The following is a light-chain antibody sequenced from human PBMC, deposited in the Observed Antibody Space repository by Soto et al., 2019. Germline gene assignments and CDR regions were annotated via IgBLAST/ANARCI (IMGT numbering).Light chain of an antibody. V-gene: IGLV1-47*01. Sequence: QSVLTQPPSAYGTPGQRVTISCSGSSSNIGSNYVYWYQQLPGTAPKLLIYRNNQRPSGVPDRFSGSKSGTSASLAISGLRSEDEADYYCAAWDDSLSAFYVFGTGTKVTVL. J-gene: IGLJ1*01. CDR2: RNN. CDR1: SSNIGSNY. CDR3: AAWDDSLSAFYV.